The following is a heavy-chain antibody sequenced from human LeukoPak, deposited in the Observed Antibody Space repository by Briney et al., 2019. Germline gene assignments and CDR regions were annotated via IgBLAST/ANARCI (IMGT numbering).Heavy chain of an antibody. CDR3: AKDLRYSSGYDY. CDR1: GFTFDDYA. J-gene: IGHJ4*02. D-gene: IGHD6-19*01. Sequence: PGGSLRLSCAASGFTFDDYAMHWVRQAPGKGLEWVSGISWNSGSIGYADSVKGRFTISRDNAKNPLYLQMNSLRAEDTALYYCAKDLRYSSGYDYWGQGTLVTVSS. CDR2: ISWNSGSI. V-gene: IGHV3-9*01.